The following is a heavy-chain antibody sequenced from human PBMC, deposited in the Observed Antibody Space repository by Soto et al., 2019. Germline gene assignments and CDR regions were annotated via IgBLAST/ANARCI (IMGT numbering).Heavy chain of an antibody. V-gene: IGHV3-33*01. J-gene: IGHJ4*02. Sequence: QVQLVESGGGVVQPGRSLRLSCAASGFTFSSYGMHWVRQAPGKGLEWVAVIWYDGSNKYYADSVKGRFTISRDNSXXTLYLQMNSLRAEDTAVYYCARDGYGGNPPDYFDYWGQGTLVTVSS. CDR1: GFTFSSYG. CDR3: ARDGYGGNPPDYFDY. CDR2: IWYDGSNK. D-gene: IGHD4-17*01.